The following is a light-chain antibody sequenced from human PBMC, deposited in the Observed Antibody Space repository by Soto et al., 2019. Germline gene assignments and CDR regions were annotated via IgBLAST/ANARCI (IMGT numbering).Light chain of an antibody. J-gene: IGKJ5*01. V-gene: IGKV3-20*01. CDR2: GAS. CDR3: QQYGSSPKT. Sequence: EXVLTQSPGTLALSPGERATLSCRASQSVSSSYLAWYQQKPGQAPRLLIYGASSRATGIPDRFSGSGSGTDFTLTISRLEPEDFAVYYCQQYGSSPKTFGQGTRLEIK. CDR1: QSVSSSY.